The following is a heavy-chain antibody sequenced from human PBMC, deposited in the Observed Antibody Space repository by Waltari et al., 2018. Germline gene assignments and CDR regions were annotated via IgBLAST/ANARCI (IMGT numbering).Heavy chain of an antibody. CDR2: IIPILGIA. Sequence: QVQLVQSGAEVKKPGSSVKVSCKASGGTFSSYAISWVRQAPGQGLEWMGGIIPILGIANYAQKFQGRVTITADESTSTAYMELSSLRSEDTAVYYCASGQTPHMITFGGVIVPDYWGQGTLVTVSS. CDR3: ASGQTPHMITFGGVIVPDY. V-gene: IGHV1-69*04. CDR1: GGTFSSYA. D-gene: IGHD3-16*02. J-gene: IGHJ4*02.